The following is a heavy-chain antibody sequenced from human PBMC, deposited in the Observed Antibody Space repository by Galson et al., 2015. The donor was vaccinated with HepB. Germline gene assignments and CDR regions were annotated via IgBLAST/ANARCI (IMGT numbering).Heavy chain of an antibody. Sequence: SLRLSCAVSEFTAGSSYMTWVRQAPGKGLESVSVIHNGGTTKYADSVKGRFTISRHSSSNSVYLQMNSLRAEDTAVYYCARAHTNGWLAIEHWGQGTLVTVSS. D-gene: IGHD6-19*01. CDR2: IHNGGTT. J-gene: IGHJ1*01. V-gene: IGHV3-53*04. CDR3: ARAHTNGWLAIEH. CDR1: EFTAGSSY.